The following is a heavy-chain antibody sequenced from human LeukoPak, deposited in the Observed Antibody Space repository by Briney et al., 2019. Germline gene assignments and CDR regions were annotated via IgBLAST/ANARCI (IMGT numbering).Heavy chain of an antibody. CDR2: ISPYNGNT. V-gene: IGHV1-18*01. CDR1: GYTFTTYG. CDR3: AKDQQGDLDY. J-gene: IGHJ4*02. D-gene: IGHD6-13*01. Sequence: ASVKVSCKASGYTFTTYGISWVRQAPGQGLEWMGWISPYNGNTNYAQKPQGRVTMTTDTSTSTAYMELRSLRSDDTAVYYCAKDQQGDLDYWGQGTLVTVSS.